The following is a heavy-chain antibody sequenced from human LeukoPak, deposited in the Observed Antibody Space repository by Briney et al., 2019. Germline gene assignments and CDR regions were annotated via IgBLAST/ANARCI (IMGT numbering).Heavy chain of an antibody. V-gene: IGHV1-69*04. J-gene: IGHJ6*02. CDR1: GGTFSSYA. Sequence: SVKVSCKASGGTFSSYAISWVRQAPGQGLEWMGRIIPILGIANYAQKFQGRVTITADKSTSTAYMELSSLRAEDTAVYYCARARGITSKYYYYYGMDVWGQGTTVTVSS. D-gene: IGHD5-24*01. CDR3: ARARGITSKYYYYYGMDV. CDR2: IIPILGIA.